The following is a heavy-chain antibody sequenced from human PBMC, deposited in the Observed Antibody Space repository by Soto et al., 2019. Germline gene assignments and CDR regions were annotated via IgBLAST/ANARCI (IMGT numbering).Heavy chain of an antibody. CDR2: IKQDGSEK. D-gene: IGHD3-10*01. V-gene: IGHV3-7*01. CDR3: ARDFTMVRGVIKRDYYYYGMDV. J-gene: IGHJ6*02. CDR1: GFTFSDYY. Sequence: PAGSLRLSCAASGFTFSDYYMSWVRQAPGKGLEWVANIKQDGSEKYYVDSVKGRFTISGDNAKNSLYLQMNSLRAEDTAVYYCARDFTMVRGVIKRDYYYYGMDVWGQGTTVTVSS.